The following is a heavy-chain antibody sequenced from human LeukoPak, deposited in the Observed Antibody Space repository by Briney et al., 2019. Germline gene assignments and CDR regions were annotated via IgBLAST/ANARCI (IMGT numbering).Heavy chain of an antibody. CDR3: AKPLYDYLWGSYRPEGMDV. CDR1: GFTFSNYA. Sequence: GGSQRLSCAASGFTFSNYAMTWVRQAPGKGLEWVSAICTNGGRTYYADSVKGRFTISRDNSKNTVYLQLNTLRAEDTAVYYCAKPLYDYLWGSYRPEGMDVWGQGTTVTVSS. J-gene: IGHJ6*02. CDR2: ICTNGGRT. D-gene: IGHD3-16*02. V-gene: IGHV3-23*01.